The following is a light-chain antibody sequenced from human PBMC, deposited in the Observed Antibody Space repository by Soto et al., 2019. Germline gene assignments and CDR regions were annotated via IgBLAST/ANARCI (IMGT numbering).Light chain of an antibody. J-gene: IGKJ1*01. V-gene: IGKV3-11*01. Sequence: EIVLTQSPATLSLSPGEKVTLSCRASQSVSSCLAWYQQKPGQAPMLLIYDATNRATGIPARFSGSGSGTDFTLTISSLEPEDFAVYYCQQRSNWPLWTFGQGTKVDIK. CDR3: QQRSNWPLWT. CDR1: QSVSSC. CDR2: DAT.